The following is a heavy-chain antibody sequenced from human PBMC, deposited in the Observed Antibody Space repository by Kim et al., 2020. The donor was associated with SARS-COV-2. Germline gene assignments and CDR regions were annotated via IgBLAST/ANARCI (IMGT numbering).Heavy chain of an antibody. CDR3: AKGGVGWYFDL. CDR1: GFTFDDYA. D-gene: IGHD1-26*01. J-gene: IGHJ2*01. V-gene: IGHV3-9*01. Sequence: GGSLRLSCAASGFTFDDYAMHWVRQAPGKGLEWVSGISWNSGSIGYADSVKGRFTISRDNAKNSLYLQMNSLRAEDTALYYCAKGGVGWYFDLWGRGTLVTVSS. CDR2: ISWNSGSI.